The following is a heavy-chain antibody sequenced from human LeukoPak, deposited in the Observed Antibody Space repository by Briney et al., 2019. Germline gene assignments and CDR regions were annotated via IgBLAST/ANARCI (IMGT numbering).Heavy chain of an antibody. CDR2: MKPDSGDT. V-gene: IGHV1-8*01. D-gene: IGHD6-13*01. Sequence: VASVKVSCKASGYTFTTYDINWVRQAPGQGLEWMGWMKPDSGDTGYSQKFQGRVTMTRDTSINTAYMELSSLRSEDTAVYYCARLRAAAGFDSWGRGTLVTVSS. CDR1: GYTFTTYD. J-gene: IGHJ4*02. CDR3: ARLRAAAGFDS.